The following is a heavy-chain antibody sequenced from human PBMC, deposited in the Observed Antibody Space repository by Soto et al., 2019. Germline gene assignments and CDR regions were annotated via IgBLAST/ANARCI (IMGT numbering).Heavy chain of an antibody. CDR3: ANRAGDYEYYFDY. CDR1: GFTFSSYA. D-gene: IGHD4-17*01. V-gene: IGHV3-23*01. Sequence: EVQLLESGGGLVQPGGSLRLSCAASGFTFSSYAMSWVRQAPGKGLEWVSAISGSGGSTYYADSVKGRFTISRDNSKNTLYLQMYSLRAEDTAVYYCANRAGDYEYYFDYWGQGTLVTVSS. J-gene: IGHJ4*02. CDR2: ISGSGGST.